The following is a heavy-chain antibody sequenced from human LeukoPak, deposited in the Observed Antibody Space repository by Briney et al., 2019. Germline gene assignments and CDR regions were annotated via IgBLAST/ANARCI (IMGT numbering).Heavy chain of an antibody. V-gene: IGHV1-2*06. J-gene: IGHJ3*01. CDR2: FVPYNGGI. D-gene: IGHD1-26*01. Sequence: AASVKVSCKASGYTLTDYYMHWVRQAPGQGLEWMGRFVPYNGGISYAQKFQGRVTITRDTSVSTDYMELSSLTSDDTAMYYCAGGGGSYGDVWGQGTMVAVSS. CDR3: AGGGGSYGDV. CDR1: GYTLTDYY.